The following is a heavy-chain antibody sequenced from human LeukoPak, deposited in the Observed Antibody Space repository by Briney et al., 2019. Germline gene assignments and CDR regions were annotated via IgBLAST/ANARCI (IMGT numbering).Heavy chain of an antibody. Sequence: PGKSLRLSCTASGFTFSSTGMHWVRQAPGKGLDWVASISYDGSSKKYVDSVKGRFTISRDNSKRTLYLQMNSLRSEDTAVYYCAKDSAKKYDDYWGQGTLVTVSS. J-gene: IGHJ4*02. CDR2: ISYDGSSK. D-gene: IGHD2/OR15-2a*01. CDR3: AKDSAKKYDDY. CDR1: GFTFSSTG. V-gene: IGHV3-30*18.